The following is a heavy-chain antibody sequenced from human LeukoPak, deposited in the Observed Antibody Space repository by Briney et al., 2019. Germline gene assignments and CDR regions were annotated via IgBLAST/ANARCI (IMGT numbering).Heavy chain of an antibody. J-gene: IGHJ4*02. CDR1: GVSFSGYY. CDR3: ARGPLAVAGTGDY. CDR2: INHSGST. D-gene: IGHD6-19*01. Sequence: SETLSLTCAVYGVSFSGYYWSWIRQPPGKGLEWIGEINHSGSTNYNPSLKSRVTISVDTSKNQFSLKLSSVTAADTAVYYCARGPLAVAGTGDYWGQGTLVTGAS. V-gene: IGHV4-34*01.